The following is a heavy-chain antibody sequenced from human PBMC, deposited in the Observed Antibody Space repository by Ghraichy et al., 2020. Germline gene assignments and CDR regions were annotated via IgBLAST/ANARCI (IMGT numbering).Heavy chain of an antibody. CDR2: ISGSGGST. CDR1: GFTFNNYA. V-gene: IGHV3-23*01. J-gene: IGHJ5*02. CDR3: AKSGGYDHDQNWFDP. D-gene: IGHD5-12*01. Sequence: GGSLRLSCAASGFTFNNYAMSWVRQAPGKGLAWVSGISGSGGSTYYADSVKGRFTISRDNSKNTLYLQMNSLRAEDTAVYYCAKSGGYDHDQNWFDPWGQGTLVTVSS.